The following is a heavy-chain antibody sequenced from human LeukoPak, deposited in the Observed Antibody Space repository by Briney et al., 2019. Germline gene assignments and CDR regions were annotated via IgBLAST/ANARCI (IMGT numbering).Heavy chain of an antibody. Sequence: ASVKVSCKASGYTFISYYMHWVRQAPGQGLEWMGIINPSDGSTSYAQKFQGRVTMTRDTSTSTVYMEVSSLRSGDTAVYYCARYGRVVYGSGNGFDRWGEGGLVTVSS. CDR2: INPSDGST. V-gene: IGHV1-46*01. D-gene: IGHD3-10*01. J-gene: IGHJ5*02. CDR3: ARYGRVVYGSGNGFDR. CDR1: GYTFISYY.